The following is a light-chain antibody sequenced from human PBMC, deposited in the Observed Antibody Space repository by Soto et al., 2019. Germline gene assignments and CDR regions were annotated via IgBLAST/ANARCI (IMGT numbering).Light chain of an antibody. CDR1: QSLANSF. J-gene: IGKJ5*01. V-gene: IGKV3-20*01. CDR2: DTS. CDR3: QQYGTSEII. Sequence: EIVMTQSPATLSVSPGERATLSCRASQSLANSFIAWYQQKPGPAPRLLIYDTSSRASGIPDRFSGSGSGTDFTLTISRLETEDFAVFYCQQYGTSEIIFGQGTRLEIK.